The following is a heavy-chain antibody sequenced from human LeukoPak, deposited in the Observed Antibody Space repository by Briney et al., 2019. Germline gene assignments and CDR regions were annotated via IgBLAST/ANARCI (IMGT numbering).Heavy chain of an antibody. CDR1: GFTVSSNY. CDR3: ARGVGSGSRLRAGDY. J-gene: IGHJ4*02. Sequence: GGSLRLSCAASGFTVSSNYMSWVRQTPGKGLEWVSVIYSGGSTYYADSVKGRFTISRDNSKNTLSLQMNSLRAEDTAVYYCARGVGSGSRLRAGDYWGQGTLVTVSS. V-gene: IGHV3-53*01. CDR2: IYSGGST. D-gene: IGHD1-26*01.